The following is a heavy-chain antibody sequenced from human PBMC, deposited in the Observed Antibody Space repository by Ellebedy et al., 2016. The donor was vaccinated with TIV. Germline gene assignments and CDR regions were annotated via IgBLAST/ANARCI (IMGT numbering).Heavy chain of an antibody. CDR3: VRAVPNWFDP. Sequence: GESLKISCAASGFTFRSYWMSWVRQAPGKGLEWVANIKEDGSEKNYVDSVKGRFTISRDNAKNSLYLQMNSLRADDTAVYDCVRAVPNWFDPWGQGTLVTVSS. V-gene: IGHV3-7*01. CDR1: GFTFRSYW. J-gene: IGHJ5*02. CDR2: IKEDGSEK.